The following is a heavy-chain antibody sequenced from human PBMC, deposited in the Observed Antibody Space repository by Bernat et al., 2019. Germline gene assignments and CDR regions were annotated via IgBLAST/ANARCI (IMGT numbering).Heavy chain of an antibody. V-gene: IGHV3-15*01. Sequence: EVQLVESGGGLIKPGGSLRLSCAASGFTFSKTWMSWVRQAPGKGLEWVGRIKSKSNGATTDYAAPVKGRFTISRDDSKTTLHLQMNSLKTDDTAVYYCTTVDDFWGDYRTTAGYWGQGTLVTVSS. D-gene: IGHD3-3*01. J-gene: IGHJ4*02. CDR2: IKSKSNGATT. CDR1: GFTFSKTW. CDR3: TTVDDFWGDYRTTAGY.